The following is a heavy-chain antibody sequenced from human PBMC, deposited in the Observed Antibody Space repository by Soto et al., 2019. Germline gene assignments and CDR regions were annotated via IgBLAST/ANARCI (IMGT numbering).Heavy chain of an antibody. CDR3: ARHLEAGDV. V-gene: IGHV1-46*01. CDR1: GYTFINYY. J-gene: IGHJ4*02. D-gene: IGHD2-8*02. CDR2: INPTGGST. Sequence: QVQLVQSGAEVKKPGASVKVSCKASGYTFINYYIHWVRQAPGHGLEWMAIINPTGGSTNYAQKFQGRLTWTMDTSTSTVYMELSSLTSGDTAMYYCARHLEAGDVWGQGTLVTVSS.